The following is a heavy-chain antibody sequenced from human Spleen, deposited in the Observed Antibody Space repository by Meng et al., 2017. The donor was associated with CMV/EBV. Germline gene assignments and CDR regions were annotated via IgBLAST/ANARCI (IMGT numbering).Heavy chain of an antibody. V-gene: IGHV3-20*01. CDR2: INWNGGST. D-gene: IGHD1-26*01. J-gene: IGHJ6*02. CDR1: GFTFDDYG. Sequence: GESLKISCAASGFTFDDYGMSWVRQAPGKGLEWVSGINWNGGSTGYADSVKGRFTISRDNAKNSLYLQMNSLRAEDTALYHCARDISGSYGGGYYYGMDVWGQGTTVTVSS. CDR3: ARDISGSYGGGYYYGMDV.